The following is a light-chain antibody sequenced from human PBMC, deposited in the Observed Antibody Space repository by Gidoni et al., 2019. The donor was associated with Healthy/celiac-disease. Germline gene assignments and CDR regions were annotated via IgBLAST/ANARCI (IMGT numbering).Light chain of an antibody. Sequence: EIVMTQSPATLSVSPGERATLSCRASQSVSSNLAWYQQKPGQAPRLLIYGASTRATGTPARFSGSGSGTEFTLTISSLQSEDFAVYYCQQYNNWHPITFGQGTRLEIK. V-gene: IGKV3-15*01. CDR3: QQYNNWHPIT. CDR2: GAS. J-gene: IGKJ5*01. CDR1: QSVSSN.